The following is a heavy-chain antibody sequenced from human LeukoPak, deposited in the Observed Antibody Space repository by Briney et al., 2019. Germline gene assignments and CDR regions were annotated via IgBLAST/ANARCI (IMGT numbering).Heavy chain of an antibody. V-gene: IGHV4-4*09. CDR2: IYTSVST. CDR3: ARHFRVNWFDP. D-gene: IGHD3-3*02. Sequence: SETLSLTCTVSGGSISSYYWSWIRQPPGKGLEGIGYIYTSVSTNYNPSLKRRATTSVDTSNNKFSLKLSSVTAADTAVYYYARHFRVNWFDPWGQGTLVTVSS. J-gene: IGHJ5*02. CDR1: GGSISSYY.